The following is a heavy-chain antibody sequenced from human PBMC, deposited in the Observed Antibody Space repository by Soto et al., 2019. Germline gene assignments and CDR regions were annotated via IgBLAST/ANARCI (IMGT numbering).Heavy chain of an antibody. D-gene: IGHD3-22*01. CDR2: ISGSGGST. J-gene: IGHJ3*02. Sequence: GGSLRPSCAASGFTFSSSAMSWVRQAPGKGLEWVSAISGSGGSTYYADPGKGRFTIARDNSKNTLYLQMNSLRAEDTAVYYCAKDLWTGYYYDSSSLGAFDIWCQGTMVTVSS. CDR3: AKDLWTGYYYDSSSLGAFDI. V-gene: IGHV3-23*01. CDR1: GFTFSSSA.